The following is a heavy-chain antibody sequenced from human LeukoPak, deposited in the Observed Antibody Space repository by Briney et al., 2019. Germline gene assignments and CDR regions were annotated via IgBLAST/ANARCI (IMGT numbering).Heavy chain of an antibody. J-gene: IGHJ6*02. D-gene: IGHD3-3*01. Sequence: ASVKVSCKASGGTFSSYAISWVRQAPGQGLEWMGGIIPIFGTANYAQKFQGRVTITADESTSTAYMELSSLRSEDTAVYYCAKYDFWSGYYMEYYYYGMDVWGQGTTVTVSS. CDR2: IIPIFGTA. V-gene: IGHV1-69*13. CDR3: AKYDFWSGYYMEYYYYGMDV. CDR1: GGTFSSYA.